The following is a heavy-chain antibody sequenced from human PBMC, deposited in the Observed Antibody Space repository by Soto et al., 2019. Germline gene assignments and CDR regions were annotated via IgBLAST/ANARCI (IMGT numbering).Heavy chain of an antibody. CDR2: IIPIFGTA. CDR1: GGTFSSYA. V-gene: IGHV1-69*13. D-gene: IGHD6-19*01. Sequence: SVKVSCKASGGTFSSYAISWVRQAPGQGLEWMGGIIPIFGTANYAQKFQGRVTITADESTSTAYMELSSLRSEDTAVYYCARTPRIAVATPQFDYWGQGTLVTVSS. J-gene: IGHJ4*02. CDR3: ARTPRIAVATPQFDY.